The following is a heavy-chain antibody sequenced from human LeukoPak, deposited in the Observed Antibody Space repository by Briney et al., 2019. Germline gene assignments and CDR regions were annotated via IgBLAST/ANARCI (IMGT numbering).Heavy chain of an antibody. CDR3: AKAGTDGLTHNNYYMDV. CDR1: GFTFGNFA. J-gene: IGHJ6*03. V-gene: IGHV3-23*01. Sequence: PGGSLRLSCAASGFTFGNFAMRWVRQVPGKGLEWVSAINSDGDGTYYADSVKGRFIITRDNSENTVYLQMNNLRAEDTALYLCAKAGTDGLTHNNYYMDVWGKGTTVTVSS. D-gene: IGHD5-24*01. CDR2: INSDGDGT.